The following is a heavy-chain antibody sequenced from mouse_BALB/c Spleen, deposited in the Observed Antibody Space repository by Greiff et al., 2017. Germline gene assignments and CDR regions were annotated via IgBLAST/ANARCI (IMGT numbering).Heavy chain of an antibody. Sequence: VQLQQSGAELVKPGASVKLSCKASGYTFTSYYMYWVKQRPGQGLEWIGEINPSNGGTNFNEKFKSKATLTVDNSSSTAYMQLSILTSEVSAVYYCTNSAVLYAPRRYSMDYWGQGTSVTVSS. J-gene: IGHJ4*01. D-gene: IGHD2-10*02. V-gene: IGHV1S16*01. CDR1: GYTFTSYY. CDR2: INPSNGGT. CDR3: TNSAVLYAPRRYSMDY.